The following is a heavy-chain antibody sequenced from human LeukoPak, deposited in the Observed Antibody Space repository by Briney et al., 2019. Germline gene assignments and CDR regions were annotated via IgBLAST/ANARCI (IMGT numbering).Heavy chain of an antibody. Sequence: PGGSLRLSCAASGFTFSSYSMNWVRQAPGKGLEWVSSISSSSSYIYYADSVKGLFTISRDNAKNSLYLQMNSLRAEDTAVYYCASHHLYSSSSSLDYWGQGTLVTVSS. CDR2: ISSSSSYI. V-gene: IGHV3-21*01. D-gene: IGHD6-13*01. CDR1: GFTFSSYS. J-gene: IGHJ4*02. CDR3: ASHHLYSSSSSLDY.